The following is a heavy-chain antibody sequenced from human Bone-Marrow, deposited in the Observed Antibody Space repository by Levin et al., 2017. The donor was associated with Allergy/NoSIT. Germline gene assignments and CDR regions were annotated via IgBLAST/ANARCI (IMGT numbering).Heavy chain of an antibody. CDR3: ARDTTLAGEA. J-gene: IGHJ5*02. CDR2: IKEDGSQK. Sequence: SGESLKISCAASGFTFSSCWMTWVRQAPGKGLEWVANIKEDGSQKYYADSVKGRFTISRDNANNSLYLQMNYLGVDDTAVYHCARDTTLAGEAWGQGTLVTVSS. CDR1: GFTFSSCW. V-gene: IGHV3-7*03. D-gene: IGHD6-19*01.